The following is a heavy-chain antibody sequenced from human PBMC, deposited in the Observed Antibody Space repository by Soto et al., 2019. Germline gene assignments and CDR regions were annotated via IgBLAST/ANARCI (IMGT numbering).Heavy chain of an antibody. Sequence: SETLSLTCTVSGGSISSSSYYWGWIRQPPGKGLEWIGSIYYSGSTYYNPSLKSRVTISVDTSKNQFSLKLSSVTAADTAVYYCASFDFWSGYFDYWGQGTLVTVSS. CDR1: GGSISSSSYY. V-gene: IGHV4-39*01. CDR2: IYYSGST. CDR3: ASFDFWSGYFDY. J-gene: IGHJ4*02. D-gene: IGHD3-3*01.